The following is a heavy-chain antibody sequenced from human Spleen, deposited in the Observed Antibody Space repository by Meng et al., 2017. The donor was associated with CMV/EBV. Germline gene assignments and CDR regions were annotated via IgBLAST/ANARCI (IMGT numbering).Heavy chain of an antibody. J-gene: IGHJ4*02. V-gene: IGHV3-21*01. CDR1: GCTFSSSL. CDR2: MSSSSSFI. D-gene: IGHD6-13*01. CDR3: ARSGRGLSIAAAGALKDQVDY. Sequence: GESLKLPWAASGCTFSSSLMNRVRQAPGKGLEWVSSMSSSSSFIYYVGSVQGRFAISRDNAKNSLYLQMNSLRAEDTAVYFWARSGRGLSIAAAGALKDQVDYWGQGTLVTVSS.